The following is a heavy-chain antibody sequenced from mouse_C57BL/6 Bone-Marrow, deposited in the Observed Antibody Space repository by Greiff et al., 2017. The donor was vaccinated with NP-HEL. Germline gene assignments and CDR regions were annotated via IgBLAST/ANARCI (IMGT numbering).Heavy chain of an antibody. Sequence: EVQLQESGGDLVKPGGSLKLSCAASGFTFSSYGMSWVRQTPDKRLEWVATISSGGSYTYYPDSVKGRFTISRDNAKNTLYLQMSSLKSEDTAMYYCARREDYYGSSYGWYFDVWGTGTTVTVSS. V-gene: IGHV5-6*01. J-gene: IGHJ1*03. CDR3: ARREDYYGSSYGWYFDV. CDR1: GFTFSSYG. D-gene: IGHD1-1*01. CDR2: ISSGGSYT.